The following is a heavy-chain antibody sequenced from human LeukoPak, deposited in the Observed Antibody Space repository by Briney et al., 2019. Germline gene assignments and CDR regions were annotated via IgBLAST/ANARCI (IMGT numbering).Heavy chain of an antibody. V-gene: IGHV1-18*04. CDR2: ISAYNGNT. Sequence: GASVKVSCKASGYTFTSYGISWVRQAPGQGLEWMGWISAYNGNTNYAQKPQGRVTMTTDTSTSTAYMELRSLRSDDTAVYYCARGYCSGGSCYLFDLWGRGTLVTVSS. D-gene: IGHD2-15*01. J-gene: IGHJ2*01. CDR1: GYTFTSYG. CDR3: ARGYCSGGSCYLFDL.